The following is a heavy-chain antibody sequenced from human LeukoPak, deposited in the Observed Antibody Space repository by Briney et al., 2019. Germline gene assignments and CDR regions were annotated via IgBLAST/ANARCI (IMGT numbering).Heavy chain of an antibody. CDR3: ASRPRGLRLGELWLY. Sequence: IPSETLSLTCAVYGGSFSGYYWSWIRQPPGKGLEWIGEINHSGSTNYNPSLKSRVTISVDTSKNQFSLKLSSVTAADTAVYYCASRPRGLRLGELWLYWGQGTMVTVSS. CDR1: GGSFSGYY. J-gene: IGHJ4*02. D-gene: IGHD3-16*01. CDR2: INHSGST. V-gene: IGHV4-34*01.